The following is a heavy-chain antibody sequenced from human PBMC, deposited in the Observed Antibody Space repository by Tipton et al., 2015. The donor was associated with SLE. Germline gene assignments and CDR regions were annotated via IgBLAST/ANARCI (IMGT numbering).Heavy chain of an antibody. Sequence: TLSLTCAVSGYSISSGYYWGWIRQPPGKGLEWIGSIYHNGSTYYNPSLKSRVTISVDTSKNQFSLKLSSVTAADTAVYYCASQYCGGDCYSDDAFDIWGQGTMVTVSS. V-gene: IGHV4-38-2*01. CDR3: ASQYCGGDCYSDDAFDI. D-gene: IGHD2-21*01. CDR1: GYSISSGYY. CDR2: IYHNGST. J-gene: IGHJ3*02.